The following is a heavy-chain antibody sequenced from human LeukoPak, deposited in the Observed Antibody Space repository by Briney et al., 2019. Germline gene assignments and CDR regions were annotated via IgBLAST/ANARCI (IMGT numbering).Heavy chain of an antibody. J-gene: IGHJ5*02. V-gene: IGHV4-30-2*01. D-gene: IGHD1-20*01. CDR2: IYHSGST. CDR1: GGSISSGGYS. CDR3: ARGSITGTTEGNWFDP. Sequence: PSETLSLTCAVSGGSISSGGYSWSWIRQPPGKGLEWIGYIYHSGSTYYNPSLKSRVTISVDRSKSQFSLKLSPVTAADTAVYYCARGSITGTTEGNWFDPWGQGTLVTVSS.